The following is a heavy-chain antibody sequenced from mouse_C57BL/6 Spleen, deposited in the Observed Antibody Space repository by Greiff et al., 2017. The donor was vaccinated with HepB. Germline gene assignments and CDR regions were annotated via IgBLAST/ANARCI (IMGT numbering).Heavy chain of an antibody. CDR2: IHPNSGST. V-gene: IGHV1-64*01. CDR3: VYDYDVGRFAY. D-gene: IGHD2-4*01. CDR1: GYTFTSYW. Sequence: VQLQQPGAELVKPGASVKLSCKASGYTFTSYWMHWVKQRPGQGLEWIGMIHPNSGSTNYNEKFKSKATLTVDKSSSTAYMQLSSLTSEDSAVYYCVYDYDVGRFAYWGQGTLVTVSA. J-gene: IGHJ3*01.